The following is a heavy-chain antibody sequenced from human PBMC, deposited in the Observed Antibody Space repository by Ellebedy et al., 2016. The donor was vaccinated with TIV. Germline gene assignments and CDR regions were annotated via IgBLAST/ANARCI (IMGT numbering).Heavy chain of an antibody. CDR1: GFTFSSYW. Sequence: GESLKISCAASGFTFSSYWMHWVRQAPGKGLVWVSRINSDGSSTSYADSVKGRFTISRDNAKNTLYLQMNSLRAEDTAVYYCARVEMATIGAFDIWGQGTMVTVSS. CDR3: ARVEMATIGAFDI. D-gene: IGHD5-24*01. J-gene: IGHJ3*02. CDR2: INSDGSST. V-gene: IGHV3-74*01.